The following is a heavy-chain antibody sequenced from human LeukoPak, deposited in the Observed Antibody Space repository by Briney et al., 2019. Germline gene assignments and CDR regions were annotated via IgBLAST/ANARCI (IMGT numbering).Heavy chain of an antibody. D-gene: IGHD3-22*01. CDR2: ISGSGGST. Sequence: GGSLRLSCAASGFTFSSYAMSWVRQAPGKGLEWVSAISGSGGSTYYADSVKGRFTISRDNSKNTLYLQMNSLRAEDTAVYYCAKSPRYYYDSSGYSQYYFDYWGQGALVTVSS. CDR1: GFTFSSYA. CDR3: AKSPRYYYDSSGYSQYYFDY. J-gene: IGHJ4*02. V-gene: IGHV3-23*01.